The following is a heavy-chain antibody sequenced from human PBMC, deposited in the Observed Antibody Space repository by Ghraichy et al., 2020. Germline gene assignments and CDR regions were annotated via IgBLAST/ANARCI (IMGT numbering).Heavy chain of an antibody. J-gene: IGHJ4*02. CDR1: GGSFSGYY. CDR3: ARGPSSGWYRKFFDY. Sequence: SETLSLTCAVYGGSFSGYYWSWIRQPPGKGLEWIGEINHSGSTNYNPSLKSRFTISVDTSKNQFSLKLSSVTAADTAVYYCARGPSSGWYRKFFDYWGQGTLVTVSS. D-gene: IGHD6-19*01. CDR2: INHSGST. V-gene: IGHV4-34*01.